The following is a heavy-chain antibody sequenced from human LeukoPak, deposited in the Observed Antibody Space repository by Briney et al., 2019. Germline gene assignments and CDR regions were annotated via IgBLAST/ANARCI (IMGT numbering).Heavy chain of an antibody. J-gene: IGHJ4*02. Sequence: SETLSLTCTVSGGSISSNSYYWGWIRQPPGKGLEWIGSISYSGTTYDNPSLKSRVTISFDTSKNQFSLKLSSVTAADTAGYYCARDAETASHGDYSEWGQGTLVTVSS. CDR1: GGSISSNSYY. D-gene: IGHD4-17*01. CDR3: ARDAETASHGDYSE. V-gene: IGHV4-39*07. CDR2: ISYSGTT.